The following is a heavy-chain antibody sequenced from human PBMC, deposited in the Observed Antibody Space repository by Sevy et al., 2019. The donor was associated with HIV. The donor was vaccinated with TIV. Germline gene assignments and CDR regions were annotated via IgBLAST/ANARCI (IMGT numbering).Heavy chain of an antibody. D-gene: IGHD6-13*01. CDR1: GGTFSSYA. CDR2: IIPIFGTA. Sequence: ASVKVSCKASGGTFSSYAISWVRQAPGQGLEWMGGIIPIFGTANYAQKFRGRVTITADESTSTAYMELSSLRSEDTAVYYCGGGGIAADYYYYGMDVWGQGTTVTVSS. J-gene: IGHJ6*02. V-gene: IGHV1-69*13. CDR3: GGGGIAADYYYYGMDV.